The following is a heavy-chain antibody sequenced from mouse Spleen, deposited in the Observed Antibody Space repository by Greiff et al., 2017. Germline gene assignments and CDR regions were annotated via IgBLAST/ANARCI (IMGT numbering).Heavy chain of an antibody. J-gene: IGHJ4*01. V-gene: IGHV5-6-5*01. CDR2: ISSGGST. Sequence: EVMLVESGGGLVQPGGSRKLSCAASGFTFSSYAMSWVRQTPEKRLEWVASISSGGSTYYTDSVKGRLTISSDNARNIQYLQMSSLRSEDTAMYYCARDYYGSSYYAMDYWGQGTSVTVSS. CDR1: GFTFSSYA. CDR3: ARDYYGSSYYAMDY. D-gene: IGHD1-1*01.